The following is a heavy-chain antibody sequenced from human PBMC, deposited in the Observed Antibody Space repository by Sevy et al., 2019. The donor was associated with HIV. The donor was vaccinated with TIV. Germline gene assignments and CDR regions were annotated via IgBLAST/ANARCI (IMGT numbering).Heavy chain of an antibody. J-gene: IGHJ6*02. CDR2: IKQDGSEK. D-gene: IGHD3-3*01. V-gene: IGHV3-7*01. CDR3: ARVQTPYYDFWSGYSAYYYYGMDV. CDR1: GFTFSSYW. Sequence: GGSLRLSCAASGFTFSSYWMSWVRQAPGKGLEWVANIKQDGSEKYYVDSVKGRFTISRDNAKNSLYLQMNSLRAEDTAVYYCARVQTPYYDFWSGYSAYYYYGMDVRGQGTTVTVSS.